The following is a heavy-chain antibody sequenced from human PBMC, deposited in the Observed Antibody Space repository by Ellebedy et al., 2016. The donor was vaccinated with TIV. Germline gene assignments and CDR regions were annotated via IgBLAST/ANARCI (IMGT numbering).Heavy chain of an antibody. CDR2: IYSGGGT. D-gene: IGHD4-17*01. CDR3: ASRPNGDFHFLDY. CDR1: GFTFSSYW. Sequence: GESLKISCAASGFTFSSYWMNWVRQAPGRGPEWVSIIYSGGGTYYADSVKGRFTISRDNSKNTLYLQMNSLRAEDTAVYYCASRPNGDFHFLDYWGQGTLVTVSS. J-gene: IGHJ4*02. V-gene: IGHV3-66*01.